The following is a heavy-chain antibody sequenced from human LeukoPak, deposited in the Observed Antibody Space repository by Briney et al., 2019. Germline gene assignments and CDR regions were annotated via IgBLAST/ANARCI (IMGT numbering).Heavy chain of an antibody. CDR2: INPSGGNT. CDR3: ARHLRGAVAAAGNINVWMDE. V-gene: IGHV1-46*01. CDR1: CCTFISNY. J-gene: IGHJ4*02. D-gene: IGHD6-13*01. Sequence: ASVKVSCNASCCTFISNYMHCVRQAPGQGLEWMGLINPSGGNTRYAQKFQGRVTMTRDTSTSTVYMELSSPRSEDTAVYYCARHLRGAVAAAGNINVWMDEGGQGTLVTVSS.